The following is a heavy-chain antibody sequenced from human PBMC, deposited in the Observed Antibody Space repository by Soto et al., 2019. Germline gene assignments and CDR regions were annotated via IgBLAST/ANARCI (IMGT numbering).Heavy chain of an antibody. Sequence: SETLSLTCTVSGGSIISGGYYWILIRQHPGKGLEWIGYIYYSGSTYYNPSLKSRVTISVDTSKNQFSLKLSSVTAADTAVYYCARGAVAGDYYFDYWGQGTLVTVSS. CDR1: GGSIISGGYY. V-gene: IGHV4-31*03. CDR3: ARGAVAGDYYFDY. J-gene: IGHJ4*02. CDR2: IYYSGST. D-gene: IGHD6-19*01.